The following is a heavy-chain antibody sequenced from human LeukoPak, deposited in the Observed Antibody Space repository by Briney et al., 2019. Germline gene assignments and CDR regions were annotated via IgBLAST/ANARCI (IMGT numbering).Heavy chain of an antibody. CDR2: IYYSGST. CDR3: ARHSVIAAARSI. D-gene: IGHD6-13*01. J-gene: IGHJ3*02. CDR1: GGSISNYY. V-gene: IGHV4-59*12. Sequence: SETLSLTCTVSGGSISNYYWSWMRQPPGKGLEWIGYIYYSGSTNYNPSLKSRVTISVDTSKNQFSLKLSSVTAADTAVYYCARHSVIAAARSIWGQGTMVTVSS.